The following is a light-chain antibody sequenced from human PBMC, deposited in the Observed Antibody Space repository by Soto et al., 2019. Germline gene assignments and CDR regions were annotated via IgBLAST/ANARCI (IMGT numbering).Light chain of an antibody. Sequence: QSVLTHPASVAWSPGQSITISCTGTSSDVGSYNLVSWYQQHPGKAPKLMIDEGSNRPSGVSNRFTGSKSGNTASLTISGIHGEDEGDYYCCYYAGSSTFGVFGGGTKLTVL. J-gene: IGLJ2*01. CDR2: EGS. CDR1: SSDVGSYNL. CDR3: CYYAGSSTFGV. V-gene: IGLV2-23*03.